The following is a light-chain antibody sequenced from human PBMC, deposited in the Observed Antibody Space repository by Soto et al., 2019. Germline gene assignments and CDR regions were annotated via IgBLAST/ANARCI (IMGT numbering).Light chain of an antibody. CDR2: WAS. CDR1: QSVLYNSNNKNY. J-gene: IGKJ3*01. CDR3: QQYYSTPFT. Sequence: DIVMTQSPDSLAVSLGERATINCKSSQSVLYNSNNKNYLAWYQQKPGQPPQLLIYWASTRESGVPDRFSGSGSGTDFTLTISSLQAEDVAVYYCQQYYSTPFTFGPGTKVDFK. V-gene: IGKV4-1*01.